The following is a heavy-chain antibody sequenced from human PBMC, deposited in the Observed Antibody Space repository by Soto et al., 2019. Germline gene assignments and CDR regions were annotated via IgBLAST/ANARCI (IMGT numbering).Heavy chain of an antibody. CDR3: AKDGKMRTKGCFPAGYGMDV. V-gene: IGHV3-23*01. J-gene: IGHJ6*02. Sequence: GGSLILSCAASGFTFSRYAMNWVRQAPGRGLQWISGISVSGDNTSYVESVRGQFTDYRDNSKNTLYQQMNNLRAEDTALYYSAKDGKMRTKGCFPAGYGMDVWGQGTTVTVSS. CDR1: GFTFSRYA. D-gene: IGHD3-16*01. CDR2: ISVSGDNT.